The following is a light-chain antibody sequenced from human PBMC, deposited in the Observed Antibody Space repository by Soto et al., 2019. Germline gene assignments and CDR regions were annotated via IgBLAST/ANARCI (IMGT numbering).Light chain of an antibody. CDR2: KAS. CDR3: QQHNSYART. CDR1: QSISSW. J-gene: IGKJ1*01. Sequence: DIQMTQSPSTLSASVGDRVTITCRASQSISSWLAWYQQKPGKAPKLLIYKASSLESGVPSRFSGSGSGTEFTLPISSRQPPDFATYYCQQHNSYARTFGQGTKVDIK. V-gene: IGKV1-5*03.